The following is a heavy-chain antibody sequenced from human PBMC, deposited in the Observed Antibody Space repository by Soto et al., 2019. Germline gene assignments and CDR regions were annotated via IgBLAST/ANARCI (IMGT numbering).Heavy chain of an antibody. CDR3: ARDSIDKRGLLYAFDI. CDR2: IWYDGSNK. CDR1: GFTFSSYG. J-gene: IGHJ3*02. Sequence: GGSLRLSCAASGFTFSSYGMHWVRQAPGKGLEWVAVIWYDGSNKYYADSVKGRFTISRDNSKNTLYLQMNSLRAEDTAVYYCARDSIDKRGLLYAFDIWGQGTMVTVSS. D-gene: IGHD4-17*01. V-gene: IGHV3-33*01.